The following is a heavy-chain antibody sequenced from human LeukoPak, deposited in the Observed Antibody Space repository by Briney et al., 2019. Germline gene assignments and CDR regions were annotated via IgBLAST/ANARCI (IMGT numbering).Heavy chain of an antibody. CDR3: ARNPGMTTNGGFDC. CDR2: LNPSDGST. V-gene: IGHV1-46*01. Sequence: ASVKVSCKASGYTFTRYYIHWVRQAPGQELEWMGILNPSDGSTSYPQKFQGRVTMTRDTSTSTAYMELSSLRSEDTAVYYCARNPGMTTNGGFDCWGQGTLVTVSS. CDR1: GYTFTRYY. D-gene: IGHD4-11*01. J-gene: IGHJ4*02.